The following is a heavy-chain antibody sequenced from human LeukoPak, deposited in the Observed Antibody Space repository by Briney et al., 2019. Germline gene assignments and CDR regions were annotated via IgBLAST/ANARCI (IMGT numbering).Heavy chain of an antibody. CDR3: ARAPDIVGATNYFDY. Sequence: PSETLSLTCTVSGGSISSSDYYWGWIRQPPGKGLEWIGCIYYSGSTYYNPSLKSRVTISVDTSKNQFSLKLSSVTAADTAVYYCARAPDIVGATNYFDYWGQGTLVTVSS. J-gene: IGHJ4*02. CDR1: GGSISSSDYY. D-gene: IGHD1-26*01. CDR2: IYYSGST. V-gene: IGHV4-39*07.